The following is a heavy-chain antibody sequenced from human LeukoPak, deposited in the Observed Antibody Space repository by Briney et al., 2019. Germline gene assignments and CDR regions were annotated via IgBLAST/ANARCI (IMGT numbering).Heavy chain of an antibody. V-gene: IGHV3-53*01. Sequence: GGSLRLSCAASGFTVSSNYMSWVRQAPGKGLEWVSVIYSGGSTYYADSVKGRFTISRDNSKNTLYLQMNSLRAEDTAVYYCAKSTPTVTTPDAFDIWGQGTMVTVSS. J-gene: IGHJ3*02. CDR2: IYSGGST. CDR1: GFTVSSNY. CDR3: AKSTPTVTTPDAFDI. D-gene: IGHD4-17*01.